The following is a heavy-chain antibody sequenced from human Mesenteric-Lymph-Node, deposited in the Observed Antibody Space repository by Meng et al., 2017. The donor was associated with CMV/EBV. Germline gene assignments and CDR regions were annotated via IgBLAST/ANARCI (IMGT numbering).Heavy chain of an antibody. J-gene: IGHJ5*02. CDR2: IYYSGTT. D-gene: IGHD2-2*01. CDR1: GGSISGYY. CDR3: ARASTMFDP. V-gene: IGHV4-59*01. Sequence: SETLSLTCTVSGGSISGYYWSWIRQPPGKGLEWIGYIYYSGTTNYNPSLKSRLTISIGTSKRQFSLRLTSVTAADTAVYYCARASTMFDPWGQGTLVTVSS.